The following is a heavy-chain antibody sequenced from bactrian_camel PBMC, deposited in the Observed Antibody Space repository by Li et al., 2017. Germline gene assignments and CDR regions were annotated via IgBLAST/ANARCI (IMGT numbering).Heavy chain of an antibody. Sequence: VQLVESGGGSVQAGGSLRLSCSADEYIYSSNCMGWFRQAPGKEREDVAIIYTGSEDTYYADSVKGRFTISQDNAKNTVDLQMNSLKPEDTAKYYCAIRDPWVVAGFQTGCRGQGTQVTVS. CDR1: EYIYSSNC. D-gene: IGHD6*01. J-gene: IGHJ4*01. CDR2: IYTGSEDT. V-gene: IGHV3S54*01.